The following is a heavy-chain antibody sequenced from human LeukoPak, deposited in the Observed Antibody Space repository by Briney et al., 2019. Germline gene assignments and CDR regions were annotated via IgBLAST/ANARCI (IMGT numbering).Heavy chain of an antibody. J-gene: IGHJ4*02. Sequence: PSGTLSLTCTVSGGSISNYYWNWIRQPPGKGLEWVGDIYYNGITNSNPSLKSRVTISLDTSKNQISLNLNSVTAADTAEYYCARSFPGYYFDLWGQGTLVTVSS. CDR1: GGSISNYY. V-gene: IGHV4-59*01. CDR3: ARSFPGYYFDL. CDR2: IYYNGIT. D-gene: IGHD3-10*01.